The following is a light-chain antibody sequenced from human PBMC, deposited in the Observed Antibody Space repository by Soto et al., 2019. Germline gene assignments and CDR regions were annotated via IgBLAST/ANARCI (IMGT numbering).Light chain of an antibody. J-gene: IGKJ2*01. V-gene: IGKV3-20*01. CDR2: GAS. CDR1: QSVSSSY. Sequence: EIVLTQSPGTLSLSPGERATLSCRASQSVSSSYLAWYQQKPGQAPRLLIYGASSRATGIPDRFSGSGSGTDFTLTISRLEPEDFAVYSCQQYVNSPFTFGQGTKLEIK. CDR3: QQYVNSPFT.